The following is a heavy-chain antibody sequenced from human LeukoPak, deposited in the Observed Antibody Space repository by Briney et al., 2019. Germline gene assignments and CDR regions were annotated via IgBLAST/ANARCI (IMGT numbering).Heavy chain of an antibody. Sequence: SETLSLTCTVSGGSISSYYWSWIRQPPGKGLEWIGNIDYSRDTNYNPSLRSRVTILVDKSRNQFSLKLNSVTAADTAVYYCARNGPHYYDKSGYLDSWGQGTLVTVSS. J-gene: IGHJ4*02. CDR3: ARNGPHYYDKSGYLDS. D-gene: IGHD3-22*01. V-gene: IGHV4-59*03. CDR2: IDYSRDT. CDR1: GGSISSYY.